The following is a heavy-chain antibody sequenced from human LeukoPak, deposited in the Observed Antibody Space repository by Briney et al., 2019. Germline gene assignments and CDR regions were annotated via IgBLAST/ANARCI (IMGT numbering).Heavy chain of an antibody. D-gene: IGHD6-13*01. CDR1: GLTFSDSA. CDR2: IRSKAKSYAT. V-gene: IGHV3-73*01. Sequence: GGSLRLSCAATGLTFSDSAIRWVRQAPGKGLEWVARIRSKAKSYATTSATSGRGRFTIARNDPKTPTPLHMNSPQTADTAVYYCTRQGGAAAGEIDYWGQGTLVTVSS. CDR3: TRQGGAAAGEIDY. J-gene: IGHJ4*02.